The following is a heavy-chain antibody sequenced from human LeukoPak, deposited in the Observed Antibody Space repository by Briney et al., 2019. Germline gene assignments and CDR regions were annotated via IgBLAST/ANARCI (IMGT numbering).Heavy chain of an antibody. V-gene: IGHV4-59*01. CDR3: ARAPYYYYYMDV. CDR1: GGSISSYY. Sequence: SETLSLTCTVSGGSISSYYWSWIRQPPGKGLEWIGYIYYSGSTNYNPSLKSRVTISVDTSKNQFSLKLSSVTAADTAVYYCARAPYYYYYMDVWGKGTTVTVSS. J-gene: IGHJ6*03. CDR2: IYYSGST.